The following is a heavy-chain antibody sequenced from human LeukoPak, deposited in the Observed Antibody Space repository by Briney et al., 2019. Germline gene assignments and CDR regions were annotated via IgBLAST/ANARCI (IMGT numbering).Heavy chain of an antibody. CDR2: INPNSGGT. Sequence: GASVKVSCKASGYTFTGYYMHWVRQAAGHGLEWMGWINPNSGGTNYAQKFQGRVTMTRDTSISTAYMELSRLRSDDTAVYYCAREAGSCSSTSCPFDYWGQGTLVTVSS. J-gene: IGHJ4*02. CDR1: GYTFTGYY. CDR3: AREAGSCSSTSCPFDY. V-gene: IGHV1-2*02. D-gene: IGHD2-2*01.